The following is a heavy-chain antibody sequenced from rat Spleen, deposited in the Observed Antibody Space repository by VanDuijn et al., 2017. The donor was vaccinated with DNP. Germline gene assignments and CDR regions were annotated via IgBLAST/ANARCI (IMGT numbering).Heavy chain of an antibody. D-gene: IGHD1-12*01. J-gene: IGHJ4*01. CDR2: ISYNGGTP. CDR1: GFTFSDYY. CDR3: TRHRTIMPYYYAMDA. Sequence: EVLLVESDGGLVQPGRSLKLSCAVSGFTFSDYYMAWVRQAPAKGLEWVATISYNGGTPYYRDSVKGRFTISRDNAQSTLYLQMDSLRSEDTVTYYCTRHRTIMPYYYAMDAWGQGASVTVSS. V-gene: IGHV5-7*01.